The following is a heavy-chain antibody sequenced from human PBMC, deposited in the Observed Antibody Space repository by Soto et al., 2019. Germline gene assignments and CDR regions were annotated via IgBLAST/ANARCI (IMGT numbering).Heavy chain of an antibody. V-gene: IGHV4-34*01. Sequence: SETLSLTCVVSGGSLSDYFWSWIRPPPGIAQEWIGEINHLGSINYNPSLKSRVTMSVDTSKNQFSLTLNSVTAADTATYYCARGGISHWAYFYYMDVWDRGTTVTVSS. CDR1: GGSLSDYF. J-gene: IGHJ6*03. CDR2: INHLGSI. CDR3: ARGGISHWAYFYYMDV. D-gene: IGHD2-21*01.